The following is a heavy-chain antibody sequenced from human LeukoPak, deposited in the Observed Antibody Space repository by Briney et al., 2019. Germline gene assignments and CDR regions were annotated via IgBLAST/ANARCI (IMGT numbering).Heavy chain of an antibody. CDR2: IYSGGST. D-gene: IGHD2-2*03. Sequence: GGSLRLSCAASGFTVSSNYMSWVRKAPGKGLEWVSVIYSGGSTYYADSVKGRFTISRDNSKNTLYLQMNSLRAEDTAVYYCARGYGYCSSTSCYAGSGWFDPWGQGTLVTVSS. V-gene: IGHV3-53*01. CDR3: ARGYGYCSSTSCYAGSGWFDP. J-gene: IGHJ5*02. CDR1: GFTVSSNY.